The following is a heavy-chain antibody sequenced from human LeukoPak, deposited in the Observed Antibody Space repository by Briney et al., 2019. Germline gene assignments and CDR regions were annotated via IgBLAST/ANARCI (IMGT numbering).Heavy chain of an antibody. J-gene: IGHJ3*02. D-gene: IGHD6-13*01. V-gene: IGHV3-11*04. CDR3: ATVRHYPYSSSWYGAFDI. Sequence: GGSLRLSCAASGFTFSDYYMSWIRQAPGKGLEWGSYISSSGSTIYYADSGKGRFTISRDNAKNSLYLQMNSLRAEDTAVYYCATVRHYPYSSSWYGAFDIWGQGTMVTVSS. CDR1: GFTFSDYY. CDR2: ISSSGSTI.